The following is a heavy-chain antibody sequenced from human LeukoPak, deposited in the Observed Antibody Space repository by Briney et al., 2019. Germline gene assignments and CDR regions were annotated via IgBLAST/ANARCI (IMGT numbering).Heavy chain of an antibody. D-gene: IGHD3-3*01. V-gene: IGHV1-8*01. CDR3: ARGRKGGITIFGVVTPYYFDY. J-gene: IGHJ4*02. Sequence: ASVKVSCKASGYTFTSHDINWVRQATGQGLEWMGWMNPNSGNTGYAQKFQGRVTMTRNTSISTAYMELSSLRSEDTAVYYCARGRKGGITIFGVVTPYYFDYWGQGTLVTVSS. CDR1: GYTFTSHD. CDR2: MNPNSGNT.